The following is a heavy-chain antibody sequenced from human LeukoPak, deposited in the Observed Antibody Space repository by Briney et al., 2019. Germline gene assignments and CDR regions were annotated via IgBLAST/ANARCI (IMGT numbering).Heavy chain of an antibody. D-gene: IGHD2-2*01. V-gene: IGHV5-10-1*01. Sequence: GESLKISCKGSGYSFTTYWISWVRQMPGKGLEWMGRIDPSDSYTNYSPSFQGHVTISADKSFSTAYLQWTSLKASDTAMYYCARHSKAYGSSCYYWGQGTLVTVSS. CDR2: IDPSDSYT. CDR3: ARHSKAYGSSCYY. CDR1: GYSFTTYW. J-gene: IGHJ4*02.